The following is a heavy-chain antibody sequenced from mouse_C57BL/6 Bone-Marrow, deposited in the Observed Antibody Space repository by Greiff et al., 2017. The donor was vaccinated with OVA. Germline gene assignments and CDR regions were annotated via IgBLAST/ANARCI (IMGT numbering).Heavy chain of an antibody. CDR3: AWPTPTSTTVVVDYFDY. V-gene: IGHV5-17*01. CDR1: GFTFSDYG. Sequence: EVQLVESGGGLVKPGGSLKLSCAASGFTFSDYGMHWVRQAPEKGLEWVAYISSGSSTIYYADTVKGRFTISRDNAKNTLFLQMTSLRSEDTAMYYCAWPTPTSTTVVVDYFDYWGQGTTLTVSS. J-gene: IGHJ2*01. D-gene: IGHD1-1*01. CDR2: ISSGSSTI.